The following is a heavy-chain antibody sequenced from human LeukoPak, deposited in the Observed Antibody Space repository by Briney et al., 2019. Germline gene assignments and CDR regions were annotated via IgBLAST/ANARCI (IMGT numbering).Heavy chain of an antibody. D-gene: IGHD6-6*01. CDR3: ARDWLIGVIAARLCAFDI. CDR1: GYSISSGYY. Sequence: PSETLSLTCTVSGYSISSGYYWGWIRQPPGKVLEWIGSIYHSGSTYYNPSLKSRVTISVDTSKNQFSLKLSSVTAADTAVYYCARDWLIGVIAARLCAFDIWGQGTMVTVSS. J-gene: IGHJ3*02. V-gene: IGHV4-38-2*02. CDR2: IYHSGST.